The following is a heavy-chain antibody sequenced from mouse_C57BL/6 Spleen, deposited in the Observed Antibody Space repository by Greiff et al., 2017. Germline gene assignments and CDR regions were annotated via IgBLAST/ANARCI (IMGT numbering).Heavy chain of an antibody. Sequence: EVQLKESGPGLVKPSQSLSLTCSVTGYSITSGYYWNWIRQFPGNKLEWMGYISYDGSNNYNPSLKNRISITRDTSKNQFFLKLNSVTTEDTATYYCAREGIGSYYFDYWGQGTTLTVSS. D-gene: IGHD1-1*02. CDR2: ISYDGSN. CDR1: GYSITSGYY. J-gene: IGHJ2*01. CDR3: AREGIGSYYFDY. V-gene: IGHV3-6*01.